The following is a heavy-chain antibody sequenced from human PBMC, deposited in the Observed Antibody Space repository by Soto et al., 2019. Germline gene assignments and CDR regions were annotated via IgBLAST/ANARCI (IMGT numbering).Heavy chain of an antibody. Sequence: GGSLRLSCAASGFTFSSYAMSWVRQAPGKGLEWVSAISGSGGSTYYADSVKGRFTISRDNSKNTLYLQMNSLRAEDTAVHYCARGRVGATIDYWGQGTLVTVSS. V-gene: IGHV3-23*01. J-gene: IGHJ4*02. CDR2: ISGSGGST. D-gene: IGHD1-26*01. CDR1: GFTFSSYA. CDR3: ARGRVGATIDY.